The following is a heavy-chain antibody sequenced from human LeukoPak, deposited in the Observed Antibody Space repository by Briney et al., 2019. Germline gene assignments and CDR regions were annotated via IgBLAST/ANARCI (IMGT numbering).Heavy chain of an antibody. CDR1: GFTFSSYA. CDR2: ISYDGSNK. J-gene: IGHJ6*03. V-gene: IGHV3-30-3*01. CDR3: ARQVSIFTPQAADYYYMDV. Sequence: PGRSLRLSCAASGFTFSSYAMHWVRQAPGKGLEWVAVISYDGSNKYYADSVKGRFTISRDNSKNTLYLQMNSLRAEDTAVYYCARQVSIFTPQAADYYYMDVWGKGTTVTVSS. D-gene: IGHD3-3*01.